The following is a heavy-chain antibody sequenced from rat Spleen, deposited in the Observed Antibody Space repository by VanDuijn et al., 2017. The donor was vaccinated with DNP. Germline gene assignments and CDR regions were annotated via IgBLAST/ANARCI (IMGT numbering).Heavy chain of an antibody. D-gene: IGHD1-6*01. CDR3: ATPPYGYNYWSFDF. Sequence: EVQLVESGGGLVQPGRSLKLSCLASGFTFDTHWMTWIRQVPGKGLEWVASITSSGGYTYFPDSVKGRFTISRDNAKNILYLQMNSLRSEDTATYYCATPPYGYNYWSFDFWGPGTMVTVSS. CDR1: GFTFDTHW. V-gene: IGHV5-31*01. CDR2: ITSSGGYT. J-gene: IGHJ1*01.